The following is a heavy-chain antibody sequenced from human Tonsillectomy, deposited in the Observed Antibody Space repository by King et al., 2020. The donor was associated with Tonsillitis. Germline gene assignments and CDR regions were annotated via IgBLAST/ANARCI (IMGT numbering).Heavy chain of an antibody. Sequence: VQLVESGGGVVRPGGSLRLSCAASGFTFDDYGMSWGRQAPGKGLEWVSTLNWNGGSPGYADSVKGRFTISRDNAKNSLYLQMNSLSAEDTALYYCARGGLVEYYFDYWGQGTLGTVSS. J-gene: IGHJ4*02. CDR1: GFTFDDYG. CDR3: ARGGLVEYYFDY. V-gene: IGHV3-20*04. CDR2: LNWNGGSP. D-gene: IGHD3/OR15-3a*01.